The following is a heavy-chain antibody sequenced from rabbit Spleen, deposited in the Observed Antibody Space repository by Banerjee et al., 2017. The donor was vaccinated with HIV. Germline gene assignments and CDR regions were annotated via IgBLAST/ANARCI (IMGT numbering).Heavy chain of an antibody. J-gene: IGHJ6*01. CDR2: INTATAKG. V-gene: IGHV1S45*01. D-gene: IGHD2-1*01. Sequence: QEQLEESGGDLVKPEGSLTLTCTASGFSFSSIYYVCWVRQAPGKGLEWIACINTATAKGVYASWVNGRFTISKTSSTTVTLQMTSLTAADTATYFCARWPDGGGRFDLWGPGTLVTVS. CDR1: GFSFSSIYY. CDR3: ARWPDGGGRFDL.